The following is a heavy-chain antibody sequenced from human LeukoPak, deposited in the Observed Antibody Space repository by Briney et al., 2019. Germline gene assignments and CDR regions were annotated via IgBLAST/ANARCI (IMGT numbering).Heavy chain of an antibody. J-gene: IGHJ5*02. D-gene: IGHD2-15*01. V-gene: IGHV4-4*07. CDR2: IYTSGST. Sequence: SETLSLTCTVSGGSTINYFRSWIRQPAGKGLEWIGHIYTSGSTNYNPSLKSRVNMSVDTSKNQFSLKLSSVTAADTAVYYCARDISMRDCSGGSCYHNCFDPWGQGTLVTVSS. CDR1: GGSTINYF. CDR3: ARDISMRDCSGGSCYHNCFDP.